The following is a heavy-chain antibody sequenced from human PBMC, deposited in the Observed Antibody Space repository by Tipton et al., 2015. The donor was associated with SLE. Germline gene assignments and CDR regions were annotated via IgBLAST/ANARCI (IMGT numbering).Heavy chain of an antibody. D-gene: IGHD1-20*01. Sequence: TLSLTCAVSGYSIDSGYFWGWVRQPPGKGLEWIGTMHSSGTTYYNPYLSSRVRIFLDTSRDQISLRLSSVTAADTAIYYCARHAPPLTGDLSHFDPWGQGTLVTVSS. J-gene: IGHJ5*02. CDR2: MHSSGTT. CDR3: ARHAPPLTGDLSHFDP. CDR1: GYSIDSGYF. V-gene: IGHV4-38-2*01.